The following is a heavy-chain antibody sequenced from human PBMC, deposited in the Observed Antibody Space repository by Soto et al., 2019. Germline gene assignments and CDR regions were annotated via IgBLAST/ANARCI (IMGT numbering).Heavy chain of an antibody. V-gene: IGHV3-30*18. J-gene: IGHJ5*02. Sequence: WWSLRLSFAASGFTFSSYGMHWVRQAPGKGLEWVAVISYDGSNKYYADSVKGRFTISRDNSKNTLYLQMNSLRAEDTAVYYCAKDLERYCSGGSCYSAPGFDPWGQGTLVTVSS. D-gene: IGHD2-15*01. CDR1: GFTFSSYG. CDR3: AKDLERYCSGGSCYSAPGFDP. CDR2: ISYDGSNK.